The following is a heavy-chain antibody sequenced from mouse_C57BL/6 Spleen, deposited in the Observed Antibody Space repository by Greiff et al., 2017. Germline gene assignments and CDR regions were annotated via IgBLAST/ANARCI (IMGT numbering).Heavy chain of an antibody. Sequence: VQLQQSGTELVKPGASVTLSCKASGYSFTSYWMHWVKQRPGQGLEWIGNINPSSGGTNYNEKFKSKATRTVDKSSSTAYMQLSSLTSEDSAVYYDARVRIYYDGSRGWYIDVWGTGTTVTVSS. D-gene: IGHD1-1*01. V-gene: IGHV1-53*01. CDR1: GYSFTSYW. J-gene: IGHJ1*03. CDR2: INPSSGGT. CDR3: ARVRIYYDGSRGWYIDV.